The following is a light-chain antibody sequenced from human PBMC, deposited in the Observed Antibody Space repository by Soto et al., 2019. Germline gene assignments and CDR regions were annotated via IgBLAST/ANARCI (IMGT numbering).Light chain of an antibody. CDR1: GSDVGAYNL. CDR2: EVN. V-gene: IGLV2-23*02. CDR3: CSYAGTVAYV. Sequence: CALTQPSSLSWAPGQAITLSLAGTGSDVGAYNLVSWYQQHPGKAPKLIICEVNTRPSGISNRFSGSKSGDTASLTISGLQAEDEADYFCCSYAGTVAYVFGTGTKVTVL. J-gene: IGLJ1*01.